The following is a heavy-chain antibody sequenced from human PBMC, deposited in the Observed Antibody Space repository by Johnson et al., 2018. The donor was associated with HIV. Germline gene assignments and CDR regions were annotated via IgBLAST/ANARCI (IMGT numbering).Heavy chain of an antibody. J-gene: IGHJ3*02. V-gene: IGHV3-30-3*01. CDR1: GFTFSSYA. Sequence: QVQLVESGGGVVQPGRSLRLSCAASGFTFSSYAMHWVRQAPGNGLEWVAVISYDGSNKYYADSVKGRFTISRDNSKKTLYLQMNSLRAEDTAVYYCARGGSSTSLDGFDIWSQGTMVTVSS. CDR2: ISYDGSNK. CDR3: ARGGSSTSLDGFDI. D-gene: IGHD2-2*01.